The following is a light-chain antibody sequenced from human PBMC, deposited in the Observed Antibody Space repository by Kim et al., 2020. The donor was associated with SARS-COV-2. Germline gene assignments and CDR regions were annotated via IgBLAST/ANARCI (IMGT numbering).Light chain of an antibody. V-gene: IGLV2-14*03. CDR2: DVS. CDR1: SSDVGGYNY. J-gene: IGLJ2*01. Sequence: QSALTQPASVSGSPGQSITISCTGTSSDVGGYNYVSWYQQHPGKAPKLMIYDVSNRPSGVSNRFSGSKSGNTASLTISGLQAEDEADYYCSSYTSSSNHRVFGGGTKLTVL. CDR3: SSYTSSSNHRV.